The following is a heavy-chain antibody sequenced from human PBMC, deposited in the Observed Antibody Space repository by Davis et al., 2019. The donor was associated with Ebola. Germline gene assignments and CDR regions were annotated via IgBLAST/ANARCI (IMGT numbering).Heavy chain of an antibody. J-gene: IGHJ6*02. CDR1: GFTFSSYW. CDR2: ISSDGTST. V-gene: IGHV3-74*01. Sequence: PGGSLRLSCAASGFTFSSYWMHWVRQAPGKGLVWVSRISSDGTSTIYADSVKGRFTISRDNAKNTLSLQMNNLRAEDTAVYYCVRVPVWGQGTTVTVSS. CDR3: VRVPV.